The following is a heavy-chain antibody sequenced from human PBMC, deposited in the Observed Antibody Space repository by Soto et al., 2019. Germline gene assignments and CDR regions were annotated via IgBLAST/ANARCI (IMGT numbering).Heavy chain of an antibody. Sequence: SETLSLSWSVSGGSIISISCYRGRIRQPPGKGLEWIGSIYYSGSTYYNPSLKSRVTISVDTSKNQFSLKLSSVTAADTAVYYCARRLLPYDFWSGYYTSWFDPWGQGTLVTVSS. CDR3: ARRLLPYDFWSGYYTSWFDP. CDR1: GGSIISISCY. J-gene: IGHJ5*02. D-gene: IGHD3-3*01. V-gene: IGHV4-39*01. CDR2: IYYSGST.